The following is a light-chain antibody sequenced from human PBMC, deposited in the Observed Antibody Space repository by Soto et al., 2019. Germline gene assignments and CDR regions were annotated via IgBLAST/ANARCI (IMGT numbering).Light chain of an antibody. CDR2: EAT. Sequence: QSALTQPASVSGSPGQSITISCTGTSSDVGGYKYVSWYQQHPGKAPKLMIYEATNRPSGISNRFSGSKSGNTASLTISWLQAEDEAEYYCSSYAASDSFVVFGGGTKLTVL. J-gene: IGLJ2*01. CDR1: SSDVGGYKY. CDR3: SSYAASDSFVV. V-gene: IGLV2-14*01.